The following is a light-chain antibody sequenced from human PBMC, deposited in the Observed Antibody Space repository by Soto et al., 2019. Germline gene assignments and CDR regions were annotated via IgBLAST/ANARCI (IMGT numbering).Light chain of an antibody. J-gene: IGKJ5*01. CDR2: AAS. Sequence: DIQLTQSPSFLSASVGDRVTITCRAGQVISNYLAWYQQKPGKAPKLLIYAASTLQNGVPSRFSGSGSGTEFTLTIGSLQPEDFATYYCQQLNSYITFGQGTRLEIK. V-gene: IGKV1-9*01. CDR3: QQLNSYIT. CDR1: QVISNY.